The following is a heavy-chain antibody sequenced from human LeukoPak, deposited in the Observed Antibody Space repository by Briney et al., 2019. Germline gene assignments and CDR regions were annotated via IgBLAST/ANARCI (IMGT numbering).Heavy chain of an antibody. CDR1: GGSISSSSYY. J-gene: IGHJ6*03. V-gene: IGHV4-39*07. D-gene: IGHD4-17*01. CDR2: IYRSGST. Sequence: SETLSLTCTVSGGSISSSSYYWGWIRQPPGKGLEWIGSIYRSGSTFYNPSLKSRVTISLDTSKNQFSLKLSSVTAADTAVYFCARGTYGYYMDVWGKGTTVTVSS. CDR3: ARGTYGYYMDV.